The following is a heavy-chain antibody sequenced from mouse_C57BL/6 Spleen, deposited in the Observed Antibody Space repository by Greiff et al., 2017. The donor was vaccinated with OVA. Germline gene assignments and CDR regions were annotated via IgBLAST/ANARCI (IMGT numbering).Heavy chain of an antibody. CDR3: ARGDYDYDGFAY. D-gene: IGHD2-4*01. CDR1: GYTFTSYW. V-gene: IGHV1-55*01. Sequence: VQLQQPGAELVKPGASVKMSCKASGYTFTSYWITWVKQRPGQGLEWIGDIYPGSGSTNYNEKFKSKATLTVDTSSSTAYMQLSSLTSEDSAVYYCARGDYDYDGFAYWGQGTLVTVSA. CDR2: IYPGSGST. J-gene: IGHJ3*01.